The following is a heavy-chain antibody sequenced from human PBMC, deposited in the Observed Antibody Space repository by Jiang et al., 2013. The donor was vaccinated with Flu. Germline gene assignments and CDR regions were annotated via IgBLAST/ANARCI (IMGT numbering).Heavy chain of an antibody. D-gene: IGHD1-7*01. J-gene: IGHJ1*01. V-gene: IGHV1-24*01. CDR1: GYTLTELT. CDR3: ATALRVNSFQH. Sequence: SGAEVKKPGASVKVSCTVSGYTLTELTMHWVRQAPGIGLQWMGSFDPEDGEAVYAQQFQGRVTMTEDTSTDTAYMELRSLISEDTALYYCATALRVNSFQHWGQGTLVTVSS. CDR2: FDPEDGEA.